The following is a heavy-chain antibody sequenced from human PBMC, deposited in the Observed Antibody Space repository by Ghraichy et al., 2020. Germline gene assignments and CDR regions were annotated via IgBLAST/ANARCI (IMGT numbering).Heavy chain of an antibody. V-gene: IGHV4-39*07. Sequence: SETLSLTCSVSGGSISTSSYYWGWVRQPPGKGLEWIGSIHQGGNTYYNPSLKSRVTISVDTSKNQFSLKLGSVTAADTAVYYCAKNFVHYGDTYGFLNYWGQGTLVTVSS. J-gene: IGHJ4*02. D-gene: IGHD5-18*01. CDR3: AKNFVHYGDTYGFLNY. CDR1: GGSISTSSYY. CDR2: IHQGGNT.